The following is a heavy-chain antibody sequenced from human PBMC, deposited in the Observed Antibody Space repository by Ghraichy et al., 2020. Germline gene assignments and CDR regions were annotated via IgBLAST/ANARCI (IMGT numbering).Heavy chain of an antibody. V-gene: IGHV1-18*01. J-gene: IGHJ4*02. Sequence: ASVKVSCKASGYTFTSYGISWVRQAPGQGLEWMGWISAYNGDTNYAQKLQGRVTMTTDTSTSTAYMELRSLRSDDTAVYYCARKPLLRYFDWFEGEVFDYWGQGTLVTVSS. D-gene: IGHD3-9*01. CDR3: ARKPLLRYFDWFEGEVFDY. CDR2: ISAYNGDT. CDR1: GYTFTSYG.